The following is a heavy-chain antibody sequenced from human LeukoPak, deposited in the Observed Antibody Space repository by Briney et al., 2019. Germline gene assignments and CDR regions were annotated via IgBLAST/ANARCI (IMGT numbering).Heavy chain of an antibody. V-gene: IGHV4-61*02. D-gene: IGHD6-13*01. J-gene: IGHJ4*02. CDR1: GGSISSGSYY. CDR3: ARGSSSWYAWFDY. Sequence: SETLSLACTVSGGSISSGSYYWSWIRQPAGKGLEWIGRIYTSGSTNYNPSLKSRVTISVDTPKNQFSLKLSSVTAADTAVYYCARGSSSWYAWFDYWGQGTLVTVSS. CDR2: IYTSGST.